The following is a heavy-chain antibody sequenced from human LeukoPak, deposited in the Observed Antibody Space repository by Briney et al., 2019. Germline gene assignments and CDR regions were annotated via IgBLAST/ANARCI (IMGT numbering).Heavy chain of an antibody. V-gene: IGHV3-21*01. CDR1: GFTFSSYS. Sequence: GGSLRLSCAASGFTFSSYSMNWGRHAPGKGLEWVSSISSSSSYIHYADSVKGRFIISRDNAKNSLYLQMSSLRAEDTAVYYYARGPWHYDSSGYFYDYWGRGTLVTVSS. D-gene: IGHD3-22*01. CDR2: ISSSSSYI. J-gene: IGHJ4*02. CDR3: ARGPWHYDSSGYFYDY.